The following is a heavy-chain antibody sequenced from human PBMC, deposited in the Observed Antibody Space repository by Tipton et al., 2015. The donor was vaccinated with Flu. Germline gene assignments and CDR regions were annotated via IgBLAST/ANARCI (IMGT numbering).Heavy chain of an antibody. D-gene: IGHD1-26*01. CDR1: GGSFSGYY. Sequence: TLSLTCAVYGGSFSGYYWSWIRQPPGKGLEWIGEINHSGSTNYNPSLKSRVTISVDTSKNQFSLKLSSVTAADTAVYYCARVGRELLNAFDIWGLGTMVTVSS. CDR3: ARVGRELLNAFDI. V-gene: IGHV4-34*01. CDR2: INHSGST. J-gene: IGHJ3*02.